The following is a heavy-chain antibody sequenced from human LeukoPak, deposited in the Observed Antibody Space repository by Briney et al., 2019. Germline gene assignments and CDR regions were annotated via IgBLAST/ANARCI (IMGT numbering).Heavy chain of an antibody. J-gene: IGHJ4*02. D-gene: IGHD3-10*01. CDR1: GGSISSYY. Sequence: SETLSLTCTVSGGSISSYYWSWIRQPAGKGLEWIGRIYTSGSTNYNPSLKSRVTMSVDTSKNQFSLQLSSVTAADTAVYYCARDSGERGSGSYLIAYWGQGTLVTVSS. CDR3: ARDSGERGSGSYLIAY. CDR2: IYTSGST. V-gene: IGHV4-4*07.